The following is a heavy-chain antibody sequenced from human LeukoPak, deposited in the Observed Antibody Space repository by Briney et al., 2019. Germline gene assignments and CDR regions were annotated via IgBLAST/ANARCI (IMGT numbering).Heavy chain of an antibody. Sequence: PSQTLSLTCTVSGGSISSGSYYWRWIRQPAGKGLEWIGRIYTSGSTNYNPSLKSRVTISVDTSKNQFSLKLSSVTAADTAVYHCARDMVRGVDYWGQGTLVTVSS. D-gene: IGHD3-10*01. J-gene: IGHJ4*02. CDR1: GGSISSGSYY. V-gene: IGHV4-61*02. CDR3: ARDMVRGVDY. CDR2: IYTSGST.